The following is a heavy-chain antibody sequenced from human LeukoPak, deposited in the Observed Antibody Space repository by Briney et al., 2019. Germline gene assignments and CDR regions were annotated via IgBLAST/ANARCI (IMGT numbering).Heavy chain of an antibody. D-gene: IGHD6-13*01. Sequence: GGSLRLSCAASGFTFGSYSMNWVRQAPGKGLEWVSYISSSSSTIYYADSVKGRFTISRDNAKNSLYLQMNSLRAEDTAVYYCARSDREYSSSWHTSRTTGFDPWGQGTLVTVSS. CDR2: ISSSSSTI. J-gene: IGHJ5*02. CDR1: GFTFGSYS. CDR3: ARSDREYSSSWHTSRTTGFDP. V-gene: IGHV3-48*04.